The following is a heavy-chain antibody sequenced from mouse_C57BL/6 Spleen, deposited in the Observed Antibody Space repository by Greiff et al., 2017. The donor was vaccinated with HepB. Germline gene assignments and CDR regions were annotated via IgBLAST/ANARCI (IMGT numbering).Heavy chain of an antibody. V-gene: IGHV5-17*01. CDR2: ISSGSSTI. CDR1: GFTFSDYG. J-gene: IGHJ4*01. Sequence: EVKLVESGGGLVKPGGSLKLSCAASGFTFSDYGMHWVRQAPEKGLEWVAYISSGSSTIYYADTVKGRFTISRDNAKKTLFLQMTSLRSEDTAMYYCARPAGGYAMDYGGQGTSVTVAS. CDR3: ARPAGGYAMDY.